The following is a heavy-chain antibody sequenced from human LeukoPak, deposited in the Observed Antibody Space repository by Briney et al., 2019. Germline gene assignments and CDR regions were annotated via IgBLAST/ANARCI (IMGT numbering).Heavy chain of an antibody. Sequence: SETLSLTCTVPGGSISGGSDFSGWVRQPPGKGLELICSRTFYYPSLTTRVSISVDPYKIRFCLRLNSVTAADTAVYFCARVLTTGTGGRGWFGPWGQGNLVIVFS. CDR1: GGSISGGSDF. V-gene: IGHV4-39*01. CDR3: ARVLTTGTGGRGWFGP. CDR2: RT. J-gene: IGHJ5*02. D-gene: IGHD1/OR15-1a*01.